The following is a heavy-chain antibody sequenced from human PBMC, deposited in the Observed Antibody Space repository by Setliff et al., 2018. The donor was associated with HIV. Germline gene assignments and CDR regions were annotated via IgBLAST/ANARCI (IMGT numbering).Heavy chain of an antibody. CDR1: GYTFTSYD. Sequence: ASVKVSCKASGYTFTSYDINWVRQATGQGLEWMGWMNPNSGNTGYAQKFQGRVTITRDTSISTAYMELSSLRSEDTAVYYCARGRKYLTTVTTSYFYYMDIWG. D-gene: IGHD4-4*01. CDR3: ARGRKYLTTVTTSYFYYMDI. CDR2: MNPNSGNT. V-gene: IGHV1-8*03. J-gene: IGHJ6*03.